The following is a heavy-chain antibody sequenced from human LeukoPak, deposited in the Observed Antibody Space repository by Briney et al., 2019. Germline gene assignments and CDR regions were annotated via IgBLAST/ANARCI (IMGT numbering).Heavy chain of an antibody. Sequence: PGGSLRLSCAASGFTFSSYGMHWVRQAPGKGLEWVAVICFDGSNKYYADSVKGRFTISRDNSKNTLYLQMNSLRAEDTAVYYCARDLPEGYCSGGSCYTRQEHMDYWGQGTLVTVSS. CDR1: GFTFSSYG. D-gene: IGHD2-15*01. CDR3: ARDLPEGYCSGGSCYTRQEHMDY. J-gene: IGHJ4*02. V-gene: IGHV3-33*01. CDR2: ICFDGSNK.